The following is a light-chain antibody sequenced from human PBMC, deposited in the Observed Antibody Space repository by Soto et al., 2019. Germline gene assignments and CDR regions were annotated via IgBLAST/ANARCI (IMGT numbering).Light chain of an antibody. CDR3: QQFGSSIPHT. V-gene: IGKV3-20*01. CDR2: GAS. Sequence: EIVLTQSPGTLSLSPGERATLSCRASQSVRSNYLAWYQQKPGQAPRLLIYGASSRATGIPDRFSGSGSGTDFTLTISRLEPEDFGVYYCQQFGSSIPHTFGQGTKLEIK. CDR1: QSVRSNY. J-gene: IGKJ2*01.